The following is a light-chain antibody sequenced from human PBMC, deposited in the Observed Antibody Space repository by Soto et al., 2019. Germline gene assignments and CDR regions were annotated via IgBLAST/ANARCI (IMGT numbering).Light chain of an antibody. CDR1: QDISNA. CDR3: LQHNTLPFT. CDR2: ASS. V-gene: IGKV1-17*01. Sequence: DIQMTQSPTSLSASVGDRVTITCRASQDISNALDWYQQKPGKDPKRLIYASSSWQSGAPARFSGSGSGTEFTLTISSLPAEDFVTYFCLQHNTLPFTFGPGTKVDV. J-gene: IGKJ3*01.